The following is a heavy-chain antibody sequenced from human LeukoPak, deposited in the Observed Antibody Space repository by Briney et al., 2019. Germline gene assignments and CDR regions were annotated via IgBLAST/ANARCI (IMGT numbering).Heavy chain of an antibody. J-gene: IGHJ4*02. CDR3: ARLQGSGSYYRRDY. CDR1: GGSISSYY. D-gene: IGHD3-10*01. V-gene: IGHV4-4*07. Sequence: PSETLSLTCTVSGGSISSYYWSWIRQPAGKGLEWIGRIYTSGTTHYNPSLKSRVTMSVDTSKNQFSLKLSSVTAADTAVYYCARLQGSGSYYRRDYWGQGTLVTVSS. CDR2: IYTSGTT.